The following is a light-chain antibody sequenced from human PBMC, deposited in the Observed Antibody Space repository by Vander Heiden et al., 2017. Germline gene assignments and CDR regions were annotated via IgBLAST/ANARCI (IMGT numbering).Light chain of an antibody. J-gene: IGLJ1*01. Sequence: QSVLTQPPSLSGAPGQRVTISCTWSSSNIGAGRDVHWYQHLPGSAPKVLIYGNTNRPSGVPDRFSGSKSGASASLAITGLQAEDDADYYCQSYDSSPSGLYVFGTGTKVTVL. CDR2: GNT. CDR1: SSNIGAGRD. CDR3: QSYDSSPSGLYV. V-gene: IGLV1-40*01.